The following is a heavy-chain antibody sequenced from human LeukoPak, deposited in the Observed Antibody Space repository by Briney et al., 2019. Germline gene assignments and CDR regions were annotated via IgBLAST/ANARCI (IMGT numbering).Heavy chain of an antibody. CDR1: GGSISSSSYY. D-gene: IGHD4-17*01. V-gene: IGHV4-39*07. J-gene: IGHJ2*01. CDR2: IYYSGST. Sequence: PSETLSLTCTVSGGSISSSSYYWGWIRQPPGEGLEWIGSIYYSGSTYYNPSLKSRVTISVDTSKNQFSLKLSSVTAADTAVYYCARVETVTRYFDLWGRGTLVTVSS. CDR3: ARVETVTRYFDL.